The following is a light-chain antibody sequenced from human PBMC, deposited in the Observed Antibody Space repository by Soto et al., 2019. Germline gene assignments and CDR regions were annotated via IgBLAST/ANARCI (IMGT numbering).Light chain of an antibody. CDR3: QHYNSYSEA. V-gene: IGKV1-5*03. Sequence: IQMTQYPSTRSGSFGDRVTITCRASQTISSWLAWYQQKPGKAPKLLIYKASTLKSGVPSRFSGSGSGTEGTLTISSLQQDDGATYYCQHYNSYSEAFGQGTKVDIK. CDR1: QTISSW. J-gene: IGKJ1*01. CDR2: KAS.